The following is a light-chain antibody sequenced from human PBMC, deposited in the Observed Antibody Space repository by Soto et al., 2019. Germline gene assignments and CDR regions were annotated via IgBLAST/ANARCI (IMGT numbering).Light chain of an antibody. CDR3: QQYNDRPRT. CDR1: QSVSSN. CDR2: GTS. J-gene: IGKJ1*01. V-gene: IGKV3-15*01. Sequence: EMVMTQSPATLSVSPGERATLSCRASQSVSSNLAWYQQKPGQAPRLLIYGTSTRATGIPARFSGSGSGTEFTLTISSLQSEDFAVYYCQQYNDRPRTFGQGTKVDVK.